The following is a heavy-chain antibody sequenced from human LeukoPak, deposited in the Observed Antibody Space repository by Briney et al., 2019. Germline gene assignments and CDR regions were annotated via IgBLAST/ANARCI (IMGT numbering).Heavy chain of an antibody. V-gene: IGHV1-2*02. CDR1: GYTFTGYY. D-gene: IGHD5-18*01. CDR2: INPNTGGT. CDR3: AREYSYGRDYYYGMDV. Sequence: GASVKVSCKASGYTFTGYYMHWVRQAPGQGLEWMGWINPNTGGTNYAQKFQGRVTMTRDTSISTAYMELSRLRSDDTAVYYCAREYSYGRDYYYGMDVWGQGTTVTVSS. J-gene: IGHJ6*02.